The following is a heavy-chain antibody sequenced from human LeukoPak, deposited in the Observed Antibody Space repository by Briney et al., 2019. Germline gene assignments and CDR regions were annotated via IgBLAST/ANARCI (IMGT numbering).Heavy chain of an antibody. Sequence: GGSLRLSCAASGFTFSSYTMTWVRQAPGKGLEWVSGISGSGDSTYYADSVKGRFTISRDNSKNTLYLQMNSLKAEDTAVYYCAKPARTDYADYWGRGTLVTVSS. V-gene: IGHV3-23*01. J-gene: IGHJ4*02. CDR1: GFTFSSYT. CDR3: AKPARTDYADY. CDR2: ISGSGDST. D-gene: IGHD1-14*01.